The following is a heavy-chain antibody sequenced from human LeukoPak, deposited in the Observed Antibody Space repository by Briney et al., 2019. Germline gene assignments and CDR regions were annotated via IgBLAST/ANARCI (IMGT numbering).Heavy chain of an antibody. Sequence: GGSLRLSCTASGFTFGDYAMSWVRQAPGKGLEWVGFIRSKAYGGTTEYAASVKGRFTISRDDSKSIAYLQMNSLKTEDTAVYYCTRDSVLLWFGESYHFDYWGQGTLVTVSS. CDR2: IRSKAYGGTT. CDR1: GFTFGDYA. J-gene: IGHJ4*02. V-gene: IGHV3-49*04. CDR3: TRDSVLLWFGESYHFDY. D-gene: IGHD3-10*01.